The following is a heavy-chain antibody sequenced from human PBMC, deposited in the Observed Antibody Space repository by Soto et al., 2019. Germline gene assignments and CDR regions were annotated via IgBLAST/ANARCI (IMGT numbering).Heavy chain of an antibody. Sequence: TGGSLRLSCAASGFTFSSYCMNWVRQAPGKGLEWVANIKQDGSEKYYVDSVKGRSTISRDNAKNSLYLQMNSLRAEDTAVYYCARDRGYSSSWYGRYYYYYGMDVWGQGTTVTVSS. CDR1: GFTFSSYC. CDR3: ARDRGYSSSWYGRYYYYYGMDV. CDR2: IKQDGSEK. V-gene: IGHV3-7*03. D-gene: IGHD6-13*01. J-gene: IGHJ6*02.